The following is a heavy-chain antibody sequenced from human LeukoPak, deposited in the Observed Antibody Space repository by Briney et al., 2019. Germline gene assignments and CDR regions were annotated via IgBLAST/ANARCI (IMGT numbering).Heavy chain of an antibody. Sequence: PSETLSLTCAVYGGSFSGYYWSWIRQPPGKGLEWIGEINHSGNTNYNPSLKSRVTISVDTSKNQFSLKLSSVTAADTAVYYCARDLYCSGGSCHDLWGQGTLVTVSS. V-gene: IGHV4-34*01. CDR1: GGSFSGYY. CDR2: INHSGNT. D-gene: IGHD2-15*01. J-gene: IGHJ4*02. CDR3: ARDLYCSGGSCHDL.